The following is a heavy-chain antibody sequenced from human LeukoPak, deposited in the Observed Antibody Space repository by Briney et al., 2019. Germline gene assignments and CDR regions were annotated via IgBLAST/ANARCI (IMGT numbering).Heavy chain of an antibody. D-gene: IGHD2-2*01. J-gene: IGHJ5*02. V-gene: IGHV3-23*01. Sequence: GGSLRLSCAASGFTFSSYAMSWVRQAPGKGLEWVSAISGSGGSTYYADSVKGRFTISRDNSKNTLYLQMNSLRAEDTAVYYCAKHASIVVVPAHNWFDPWGQGTLVTVSS. CDR2: ISGSGGST. CDR1: GFTFSSYA. CDR3: AKHASIVVVPAHNWFDP.